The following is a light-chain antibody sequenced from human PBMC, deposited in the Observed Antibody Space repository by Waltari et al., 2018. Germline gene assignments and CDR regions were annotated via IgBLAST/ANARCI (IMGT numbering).Light chain of an antibody. CDR2: GAS. CDR3: LQYGSPPFT. V-gene: IGKV3-20*01. J-gene: IGKJ3*01. Sequence: EIVLTQSPGTLSLSPGERATLSCRPSQYVSSSYLAWYQQKPGQAPRLLIYGASFRAADIPERFSGSGSGTDFTLTISRLEPEDFAVFYCLQYGSPPFTFGPGTKVEIK. CDR1: QYVSSSY.